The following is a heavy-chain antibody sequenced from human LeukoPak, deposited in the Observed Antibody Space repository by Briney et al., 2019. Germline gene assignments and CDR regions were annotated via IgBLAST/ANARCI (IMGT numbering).Heavy chain of an antibody. CDR3: ARAGTYSGYKVFDN. Sequence: PGGSLRLSSAPSRFIFSNYYMSGLRPTPGKGLEWVANICADGSSEYYPDAPKGRFTISRDNARNSLFLQMNSLSGEDTAVYFCARAGTYSGYKVFDNWGQGTLVTVSS. J-gene: IGHJ5*02. CDR2: ICADGSSE. V-gene: IGHV3-11*01. CDR1: RFIFSNYY. D-gene: IGHD5-12*01.